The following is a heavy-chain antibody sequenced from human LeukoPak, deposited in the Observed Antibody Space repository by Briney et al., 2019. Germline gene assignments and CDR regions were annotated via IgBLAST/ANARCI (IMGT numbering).Heavy chain of an antibody. Sequence: RGSLRLSCAASGFTFSSYAMSWVRQAPGKGLEWVSAISGGGGSTYYADSVKGRFTISRDNSKNTLYLQMNSLRAEDTAVYYCAKDRDYDFWSGYSFDYWGQGTLVTVSS. CDR3: AKDRDYDFWSGYSFDY. V-gene: IGHV3-23*01. CDR2: ISGGGGST. D-gene: IGHD3-3*01. J-gene: IGHJ4*02. CDR1: GFTFSSYA.